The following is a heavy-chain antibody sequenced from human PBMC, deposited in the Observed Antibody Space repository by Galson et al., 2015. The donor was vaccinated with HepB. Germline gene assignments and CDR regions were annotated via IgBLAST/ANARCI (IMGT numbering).Heavy chain of an antibody. J-gene: IGHJ6*02. V-gene: IGHV6-1*01. Sequence: CAISGDSVSSNSAAWNWIRQSPSRGLEWLGRTFYRSKWYNDYAVSVKRRITINPDTSKNQFSLQLNSVTPEDTAVYYCARVGGHSSSWRLAIDRGLDRYGTDVSGQGTTVPVSS. CDR1: GDSVSSNSAA. CDR3: ARVGGHSSSWRLAIDRGLDRYGTDV. D-gene: IGHD6-13*01. CDR2: TFYRSKWYN.